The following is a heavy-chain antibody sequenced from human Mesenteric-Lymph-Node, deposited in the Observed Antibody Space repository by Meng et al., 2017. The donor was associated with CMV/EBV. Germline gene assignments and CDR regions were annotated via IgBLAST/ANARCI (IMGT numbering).Heavy chain of an antibody. V-gene: IGHV4-59*01. D-gene: IGHD6-13*01. Sequence: SETLSLTCTVSGGSISSYYWSWIRQPPGKGLEWIGYIYYSGRTNYNPSLKSRVTISVDTSKNQFSLKLSSVTAADTAVYYCARAMAGWDSGSWYEWDYWGQGTLVTVSS. CDR1: GGSISSYY. J-gene: IGHJ4*02. CDR2: IYYSGRT. CDR3: ARAMAGWDSGSWYEWDY.